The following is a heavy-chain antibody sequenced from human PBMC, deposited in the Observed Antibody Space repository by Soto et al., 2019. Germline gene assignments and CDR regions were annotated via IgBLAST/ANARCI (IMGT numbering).Heavy chain of an antibody. CDR2: IHAGGST. D-gene: IGHD6-19*01. CDR1: GFSVSNNY. J-gene: IGHJ5*02. CDR3: ASLAVDEGFDP. V-gene: IGHV3-53*02. Sequence: EVQLVETGGGLIQPGGSLRLSCAASGFSVSNNYMSWVREDPGQGLEWVSIIHAGGSTYYADSVKGRFTFAGDNSKNTVYPQMNGRRDGETAMYYCASLAVDEGFDPWCQGTLVTVSS.